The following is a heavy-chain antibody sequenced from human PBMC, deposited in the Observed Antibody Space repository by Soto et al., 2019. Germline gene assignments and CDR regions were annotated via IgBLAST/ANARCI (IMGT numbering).Heavy chain of an antibody. V-gene: IGHV4-31*03. CDR3: ARESSGRLVTHWDYYYYMDV. CDR1: GGSISSGGYY. CDR2: IYYSGST. D-gene: IGHD3-10*01. J-gene: IGHJ6*03. Sequence: SETLSLTCTVSGGSISSGGYYWSWIRQHPGKGLEWIGYIYYSGSTYYNPSLKSRVTISVDTSKNQFSLKLSSVTAADTAVYYCARESSGRLVTHWDYYYYMDVWGKGTTVTVSS.